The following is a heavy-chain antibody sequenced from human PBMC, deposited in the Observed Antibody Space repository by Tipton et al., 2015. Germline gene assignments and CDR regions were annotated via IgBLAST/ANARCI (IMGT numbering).Heavy chain of an antibody. Sequence: GLVKPSQTLSLTCAISGDSVSSNTAAWHWIRQSPSRGLEWLGRTYYRSNWNNDYAVSVKSRITITPDTSKNQFTLHLNSVTPDDTAMYYCARTYDFTAYSPVGCWGQGTLVTVSS. V-gene: IGHV6-1*01. CDR2: TYYRSNWNN. CDR1: GDSVSSNTAA. CDR3: ARTYDFTAYSPVGC. D-gene: IGHD3-3*01. J-gene: IGHJ4*02.